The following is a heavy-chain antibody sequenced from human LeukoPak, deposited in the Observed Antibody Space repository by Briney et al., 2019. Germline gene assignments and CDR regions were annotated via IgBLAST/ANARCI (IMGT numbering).Heavy chain of an antibody. D-gene: IGHD3-22*01. J-gene: IGHJ3*02. CDR2: ISAYNGNT. Sequence: ASVKVSCKASGYTFTSYGISWVRQAPGQGLEWMGWISAYNGNTNYAQKLQGRVTMTRDTSISTAYMELSRLRSDDTAVYYCAREFIVQADYDSSGYYYGWSAFDIWGQGTMVTVSS. CDR3: AREFIVQADYDSSGYYYGWSAFDI. V-gene: IGHV1-18*01. CDR1: GYTFTSYG.